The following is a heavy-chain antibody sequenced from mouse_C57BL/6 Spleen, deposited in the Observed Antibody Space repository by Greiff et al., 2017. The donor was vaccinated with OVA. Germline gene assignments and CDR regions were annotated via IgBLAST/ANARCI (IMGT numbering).Heavy chain of an antibody. D-gene: IGHD2-5*01. J-gene: IGHJ3*01. V-gene: IGHV5-4*01. CDR2: ISDGGSYT. CDR1: GFTFSSYA. CDR3: ARDRAYSNYGRFAY. Sequence: DVMLVESGGGLVKPGGSLKLSCAASGFTFSSYAMSWVRQTPEKRLEWVATISDGGSYTYYPDNVKGRFTISRDNAKNNLYLQMSHLKSEDTAMYYCARDRAYSNYGRFAYWGQGTLVTVSA.